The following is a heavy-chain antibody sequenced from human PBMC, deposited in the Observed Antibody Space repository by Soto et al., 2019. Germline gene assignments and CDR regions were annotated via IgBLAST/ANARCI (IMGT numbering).Heavy chain of an antibody. D-gene: IGHD3-10*01. V-gene: IGHV3-23*01. Sequence: GGSLRLSCAASGFAFSSYAMSWVRQAPGKGLEWVSAISGSGGSTYYADSVKGRFTISRDNSKNTLYLQMNSLRAEDTAVYYCAKSKVFSMVRGARFGYWGQGTLVTVSS. CDR2: ISGSGGST. CDR3: AKSKVFSMVRGARFGY. CDR1: GFAFSSYA. J-gene: IGHJ4*02.